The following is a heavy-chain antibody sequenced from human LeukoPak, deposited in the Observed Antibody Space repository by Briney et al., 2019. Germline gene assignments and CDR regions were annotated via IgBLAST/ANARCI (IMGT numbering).Heavy chain of an antibody. Sequence: PGRSLRLSCAASGFTFSTYALHWVRQAPGKGLEWVAVISYDGSKKYYADSLKGRFTISRDNSKNTLFLQMNSLRVEDTAVYCAGDYSSTSVLDSWGQGTLVTVSS. J-gene: IGHJ5*01. CDR3: AGDYSSTSVLDS. V-gene: IGHV3-30*04. D-gene: IGHD2-2*01. CDR1: GFTFSTYA. CDR2: ISYDGSKK.